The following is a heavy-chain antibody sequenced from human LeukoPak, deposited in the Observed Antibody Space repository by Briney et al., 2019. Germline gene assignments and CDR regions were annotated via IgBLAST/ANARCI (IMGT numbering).Heavy chain of an antibody. V-gene: IGHV5-51*01. D-gene: IGHD3-3*01. CDR1: YW. J-gene: IGHJ4*02. Sequence: YWSWIRQHPGKGLEWMGIIYPGDSDIRYSPSFQGQVTISADKSISTAYLQWSSLKASDTAMYYCARKSAPFWSGYGPDYWGQGTLVTVSS. CDR3: ARKSAPFWSGYGPDY. CDR2: IYPGDSDI.